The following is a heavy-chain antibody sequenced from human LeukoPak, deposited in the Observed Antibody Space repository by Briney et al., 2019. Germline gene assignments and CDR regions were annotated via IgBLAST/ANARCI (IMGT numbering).Heavy chain of an antibody. CDR2: ISSSSYYI. Sequence: GGSLRLSRAASGFTFSSCSMNWVRQAPGKGREWVSSISSSSYYIYYADSVKGRFTISRDNAKNSLYLQMNSLRAEDTAVYYCGKDFRISTTVVTHGVWDYWGQGTLVTVAS. D-gene: IGHD4-23*01. V-gene: IGHV3-21*04. CDR1: GFTFSSCS. CDR3: GKDFRISTTVVTHGVWDY. J-gene: IGHJ4*02.